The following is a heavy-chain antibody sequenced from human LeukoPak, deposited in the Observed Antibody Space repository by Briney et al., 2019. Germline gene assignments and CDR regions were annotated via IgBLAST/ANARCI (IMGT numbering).Heavy chain of an antibody. CDR2: IWYDGSIQ. CDR1: GITFSSFG. CDR3: ARAGYCSGGSCYGSDY. Sequence: PGRSLRLSCAASGITFSSFGMHWVRQAPGKGLEWVAFIWYDGSIQYYADSVKGRFTISRDNSKNTLYLQMDSLRAEDTAVYYCARAGYCSGGSCYGSDYWGQGTLVSVSS. D-gene: IGHD2-15*01. V-gene: IGHV3-33*01. J-gene: IGHJ4*02.